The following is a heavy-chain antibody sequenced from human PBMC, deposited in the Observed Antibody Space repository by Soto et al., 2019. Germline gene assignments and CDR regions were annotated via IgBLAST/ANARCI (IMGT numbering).Heavy chain of an antibody. V-gene: IGHV3-48*03. D-gene: IGHD1-26*01. CDR2: ISTSGSTI. Sequence: GGSLRLSCAASGFAFSSYEMNWVRQAPGKGLEWVSYISTSGSTIYYADSVKGRFTISRDNAKNSLYLQVNSLGAEDTAVYYCARETGGAPNYWGQGTLVTVSS. J-gene: IGHJ4*02. CDR3: ARETGGAPNY. CDR1: GFAFSSYE.